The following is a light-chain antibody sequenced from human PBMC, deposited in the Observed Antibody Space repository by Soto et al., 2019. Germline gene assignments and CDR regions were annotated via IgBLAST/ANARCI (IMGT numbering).Light chain of an antibody. V-gene: IGKV1-27*01. CDR3: QEYNSALGVT. CDR1: QGISNY. Sequence: DIQMTQSPSSLSASVGDRVTITCRASQGISNYLAWYQQKPGKVPKLLIYAPSTLQSGVPSRFSGSGSGTDFTLTISSLQPEDVATYYCQEYNSALGVTFGPGTKVDIK. J-gene: IGKJ3*01. CDR2: APS.